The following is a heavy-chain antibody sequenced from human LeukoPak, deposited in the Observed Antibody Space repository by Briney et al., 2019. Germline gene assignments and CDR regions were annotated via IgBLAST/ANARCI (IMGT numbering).Heavy chain of an antibody. Sequence: ASVKVSCKASVYTFTGYYIHWVRQAPGQGLEWMGWINPDNGGTKYAQKFQGRVTMTSDTSISTAYMDLSRLTSDDTAMYYCARVDPAMGRDYYFDWWGQGTLVTVSS. V-gene: IGHV1-2*02. J-gene: IGHJ4*02. CDR3: ARVDPAMGRDYYFDW. D-gene: IGHD3-10*01. CDR1: VYTFTGYY. CDR2: INPDNGGT.